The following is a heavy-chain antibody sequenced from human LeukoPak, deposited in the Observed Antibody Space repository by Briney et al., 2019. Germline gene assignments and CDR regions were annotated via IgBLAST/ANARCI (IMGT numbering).Heavy chain of an antibody. J-gene: IGHJ4*02. D-gene: IGHD6-13*01. V-gene: IGHV4-30-4*08. CDR1: GGSISSGGYY. Sequence: SQTLSLTCTVSGGSISSGGYYWSWIRQHPGKGLEWIGYIYYSGSTYYNPSLKSRVTISVDTSKNQFSLKLSSVTAADTAVYYCARAESSWYYFDYWGQGTLVTVSS. CDR3: ARAESSWYYFDY. CDR2: IYYSGST.